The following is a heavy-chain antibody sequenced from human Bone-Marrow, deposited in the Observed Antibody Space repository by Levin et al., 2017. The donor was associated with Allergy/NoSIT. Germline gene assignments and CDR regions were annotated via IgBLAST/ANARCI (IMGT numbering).Heavy chain of an antibody. V-gene: IGHV4-39*01. CDR2: IKYSGNT. D-gene: IGHD2/OR15-2a*01. CDR3: ARQKEYANWFDP. Sequence: RSSETLSLTCTVSGGSISSSSYYWAWIRQPPGTGLEWITIIKYSGNTYYNPSLKSRVTISVDTSKNQFFLKLSSVTATDTAVYYCARQKEYANWFDPWGQGTLVTVSS. CDR1: GGSISSSSYY. J-gene: IGHJ5*02.